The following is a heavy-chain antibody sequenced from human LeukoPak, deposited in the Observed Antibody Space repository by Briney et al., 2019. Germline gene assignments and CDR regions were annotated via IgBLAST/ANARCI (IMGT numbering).Heavy chain of an antibody. Sequence: SETLSLTCAVYGGSCSGYYWSWIRQPPGKGLEWIGEINHSGSTNYNPSLKSRVTISVDTSKNQFSLKLSSVTAADTAVYYCARSPRNSRTDYWGQGTLVTVSS. J-gene: IGHJ4*02. V-gene: IGHV4-34*01. CDR2: INHSGST. D-gene: IGHD2/OR15-2a*01. CDR3: ARSPRNSRTDY. CDR1: GGSCSGYY.